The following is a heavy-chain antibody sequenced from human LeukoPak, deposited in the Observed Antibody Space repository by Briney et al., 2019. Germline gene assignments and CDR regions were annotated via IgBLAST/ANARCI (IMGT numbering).Heavy chain of an antibody. J-gene: IGHJ5*02. CDR2: INHSGST. V-gene: IGHV4-34*01. Sequence: PSETLSLTCTVSGGSISGYYWSWIRQPPGKGLEWIGEINHSGSTNYNPSLKSRVTISVDTSKNQFSLKLSSVTAADTAVYFCARLRLSGGSFSVGWFDPWGQGIQVTVSS. CDR1: GGSISGYY. D-gene: IGHD1-26*01. CDR3: ARLRLSGGSFSVGWFDP.